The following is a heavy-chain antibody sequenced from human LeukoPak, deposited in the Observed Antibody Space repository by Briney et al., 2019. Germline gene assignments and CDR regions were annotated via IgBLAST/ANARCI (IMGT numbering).Heavy chain of an antibody. V-gene: IGHV3-7*01. CDR1: GFTFSNYW. CDR3: ARGYSSGWADY. Sequence: GGSLRLSCAASGFTFSNYWMTWVRQAPGRGLEWVANIKEDGGLEYYVDSVKGRFTISRDNAKNSLYLQMNSLRAEDTAVYYCARGYSSGWADYWGQGTLVTVSS. J-gene: IGHJ4*02. D-gene: IGHD6-19*01. CDR2: IKEDGGLE.